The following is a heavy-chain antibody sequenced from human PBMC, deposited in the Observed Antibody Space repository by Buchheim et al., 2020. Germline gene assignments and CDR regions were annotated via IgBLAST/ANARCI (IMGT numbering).Heavy chain of an antibody. Sequence: QVQLVQSGAEVKKPGASVKVSCKASGYTFISYGISWVRQAPGQGLEWMGIINPSGGSTSYAQKFQGRVTMTRDTSTSTVYMELSSLRSEDTAVYYCARDTYDGQQLVLGWFDPWGQGTL. CDR3: ARDTYDGQQLVLGWFDP. V-gene: IGHV1-46*01. CDR1: GYTFISYG. D-gene: IGHD6-13*01. J-gene: IGHJ5*02. CDR2: INPSGGST.